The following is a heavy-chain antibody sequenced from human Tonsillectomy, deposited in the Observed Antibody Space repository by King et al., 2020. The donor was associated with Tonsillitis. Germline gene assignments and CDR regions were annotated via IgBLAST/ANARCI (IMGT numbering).Heavy chain of an antibody. CDR2: IYSGGSST. CDR1: GFTFSSYA. J-gene: IGHJ4*02. D-gene: IGHD3-9*01. CDR3: AKGGDDILTGYYPDY. Sequence: VQLVESGGGLVQPGGSLRLSCAASGFTFSSYAMSWVRQAPGKGLEWVSVIYSGGSSTYYADSEKGRFTISRDNSKNTLYLQMNSLRAEDTAVYYCAKGGDDILTGYYPDYGGQGTLVTVSS. V-gene: IGHV3-23*03.